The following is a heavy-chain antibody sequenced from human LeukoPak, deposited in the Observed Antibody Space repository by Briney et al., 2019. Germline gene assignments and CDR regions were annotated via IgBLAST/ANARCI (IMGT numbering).Heavy chain of an antibody. CDR1: GGSISSSSYY. J-gene: IGHJ6*03. Sequence: SETLSLTCTVSGGSISSSSYYWGWIRQPPGKGLEWIGSIYYSGSTYYNPSLKSRVTISVDTSKNQFSLKLSSVTAADTAVYYCARVKGITMIVVVRRPGYYYMDVWGKGTTVTVSS. CDR2: IYYSGST. V-gene: IGHV4-39*07. D-gene: IGHD3-22*01. CDR3: ARVKGITMIVVVRRPGYYYMDV.